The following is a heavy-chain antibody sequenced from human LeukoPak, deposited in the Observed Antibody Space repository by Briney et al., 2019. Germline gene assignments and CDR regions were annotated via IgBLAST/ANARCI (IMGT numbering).Heavy chain of an antibody. Sequence: SETLSLTCTVSGGSISSHYWSWIRQPPGKGLEWIGYIYYSGSTNYNPSLKSRVTISVDRSENQFSLKVTSVTAADTAVYYCASLGFCTGTRCLEDSWGQGTLVTVAS. J-gene: IGHJ4*02. CDR1: GGSISSHY. CDR3: ASLGFCTGTRCLEDS. CDR2: IYYSGST. D-gene: IGHD2-2*03. V-gene: IGHV4-59*11.